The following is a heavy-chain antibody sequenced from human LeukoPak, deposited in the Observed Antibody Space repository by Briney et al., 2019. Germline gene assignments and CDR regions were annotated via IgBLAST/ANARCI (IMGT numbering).Heavy chain of an antibody. D-gene: IGHD7-27*01. CDR3: ANEHGEFDL. Sequence: GGSLRLSCAASGFTFSSYGMSWVRQAPGKGLEWVAGISGSGGRAYYADSVKGRVTISRDNSKNTAYLQLNSLRSEDTAVYYVANEHGEFDLWGRGSLVTVSP. CDR1: GFTFSSYG. CDR2: ISGSGGRA. V-gene: IGHV3-23*01. J-gene: IGHJ2*01.